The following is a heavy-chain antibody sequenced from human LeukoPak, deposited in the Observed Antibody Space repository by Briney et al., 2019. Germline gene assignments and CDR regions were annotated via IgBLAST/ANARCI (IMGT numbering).Heavy chain of an antibody. Sequence: GESLKISCKGSGYSFTSYLIGWVRQMPGKGPEWMGIVYPGDSDTRYSPSFQGQVTISADKSISTAYLQWSSLKASDTAIYYCARCSTAWPLDYWGQGTLVTVSS. J-gene: IGHJ4*02. CDR3: ARCSTAWPLDY. V-gene: IGHV5-51*01. D-gene: IGHD2-8*02. CDR2: VYPGDSDT. CDR1: GYSFTSYL.